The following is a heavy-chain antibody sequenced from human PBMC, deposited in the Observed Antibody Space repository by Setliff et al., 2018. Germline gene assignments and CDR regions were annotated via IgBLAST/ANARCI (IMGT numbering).Heavy chain of an antibody. CDR2: IKSKTDGGTT. V-gene: IGHV3-15*01. Sequence: ETLSLTCSVSGGAVSGDYWTWVRQAPGKGLEWVGRIKSKTDGGTTDYAAPVKGRFTISRDDSKNTLYLQMNSLKTEDTAVYYCVKLVPQAISSDPWGQGTLVTVSS. J-gene: IGHJ5*02. CDR1: GGAVSGDY. D-gene: IGHD3-10*01. CDR3: VKLVPQAISSDP.